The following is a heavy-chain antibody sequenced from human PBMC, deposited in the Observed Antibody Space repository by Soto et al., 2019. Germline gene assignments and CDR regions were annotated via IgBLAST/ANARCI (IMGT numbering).Heavy chain of an antibody. D-gene: IGHD2-15*01. J-gene: IGHJ5*01. V-gene: IGHV3-23*01. Sequence: PGGSLRLSCAASGLTFSSNAMSWVRQAPGKGLEWVSTISDSGGSTYYADSVKGRFTISRDNSKNTLYLQMNSLRAEDTAVYYCAKEGARVVVLVHWFDSWGQGTLVTVSS. CDR3: AKEGARVVVLVHWFDS. CDR1: GLTFSSNA. CDR2: ISDSGGST.